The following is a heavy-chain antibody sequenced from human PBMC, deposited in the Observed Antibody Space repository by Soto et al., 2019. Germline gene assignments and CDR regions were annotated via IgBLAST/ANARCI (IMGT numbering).Heavy chain of an antibody. CDR1: GLTVSDS. CDR3: ARAASGPFDY. CDR2: IHSDGST. D-gene: IGHD6-19*01. Sequence: GGSLRLSCSVAGLTVSDSMSWVRQAPGKGLECVSFIHSDGSTHYTDSVRGRFTISRDNSKNTLYLQMDRLRVDDTAVYFCARAASGPFDYWGQGTLVTVSS. V-gene: IGHV3-53*01. J-gene: IGHJ4*02.